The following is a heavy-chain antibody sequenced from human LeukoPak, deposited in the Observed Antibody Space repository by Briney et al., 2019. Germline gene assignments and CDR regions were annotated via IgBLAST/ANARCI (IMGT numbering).Heavy chain of an antibody. CDR1: GYSFTSYW. D-gene: IGHD2-15*01. J-gene: IGHJ5*02. Sequence: GESLKIFCKGSGYSFTSYWIGWVRQMPGKDLEWMGIIYPGDSDTRYSPSFQGQVTISADKSISNSYLQWSSLKASDTAMYYCARQEGKRYCSGGSCYWLDWFDPWGQGTLVTVSS. CDR2: IYPGDSDT. V-gene: IGHV5-51*01. CDR3: ARQEGKRYCSGGSCYWLDWFDP.